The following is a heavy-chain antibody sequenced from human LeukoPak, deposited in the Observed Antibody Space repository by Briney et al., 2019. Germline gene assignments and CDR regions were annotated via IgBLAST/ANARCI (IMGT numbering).Heavy chain of an antibody. CDR3: ARLYDSSGQNSFDP. J-gene: IGHJ5*02. Sequence: GESLKISCKGFGYSFTSYWIGWVRQMPGKGLEWMGIIYPGDSDTRYSPSFQGQVTISADKSVSTAYLQWSSLKASDTAMYYCARLYDSSGQNSFDPWGQGTLVTVSS. V-gene: IGHV5-51*01. CDR1: GYSFTSYW. CDR2: IYPGDSDT. D-gene: IGHD3-22*01.